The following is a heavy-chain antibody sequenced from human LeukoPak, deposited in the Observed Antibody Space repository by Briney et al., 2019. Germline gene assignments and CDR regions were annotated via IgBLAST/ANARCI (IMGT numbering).Heavy chain of an antibody. CDR3: AKDRKDSSSSQDY. Sequence: GGSLRLSCAASRFTFSSYAMSWVRQAPEKGLEWVSAISGSGGSTYYADSVKGRFTISRDNSKNTLYLQMNSLRAEDTAVYYCAKDRKDSSSSQDYWGQGTLVTVSS. CDR2: ISGSGGST. CDR1: RFTFSSYA. V-gene: IGHV3-23*01. D-gene: IGHD6-6*01. J-gene: IGHJ4*02.